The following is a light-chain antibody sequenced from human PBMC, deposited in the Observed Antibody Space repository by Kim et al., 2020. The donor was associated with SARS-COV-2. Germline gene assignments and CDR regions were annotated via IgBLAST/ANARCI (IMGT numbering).Light chain of an antibody. CDR3: NSRDSNDNVV. Sequence: VAVGQTVRITGQGDSLRSYYATWYQQKPGQAPILVIYGKNNRPSGIPDRFSGSSSGNTASLTITGTQAGDEADYYCNSRDSNDNVVFGGGTQLTVL. J-gene: IGLJ2*01. V-gene: IGLV3-19*01. CDR2: GKN. CDR1: SLRSYY.